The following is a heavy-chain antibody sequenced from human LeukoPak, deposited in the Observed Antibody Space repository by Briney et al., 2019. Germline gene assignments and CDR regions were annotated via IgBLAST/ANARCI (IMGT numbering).Heavy chain of an antibody. CDR2: IYYSGST. Sequence: SQTLSLTCTVSGGSISSGDYYWSWIRQPPGKGLEWIGYIYYSGSTYYNPSLKSRVTISVDTPKNQFSLKLSSVTAADTAVYYCARDKPYYDILTGYYRIYYGMDVWGQGTTVTVSS. CDR3: ARDKPYYDILTGYYRIYYGMDV. V-gene: IGHV4-30-4*01. J-gene: IGHJ6*02. CDR1: GGSISSGDYY. D-gene: IGHD3-9*01.